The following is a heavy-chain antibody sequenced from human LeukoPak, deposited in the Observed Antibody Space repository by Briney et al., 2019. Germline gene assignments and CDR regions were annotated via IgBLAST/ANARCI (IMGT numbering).Heavy chain of an antibody. D-gene: IGHD2-2*02. V-gene: IGHV3-30*02. CDR2: ISEDGTKK. CDR3: AKDILPGVGSFDY. J-gene: IGHJ4*02. Sequence: GGSLRLSCAASGFIFSNSAIHWVRQSPGKGLGWVAFISEDGTKKFYVDSVKDRFTISRDNSKNTLYLQMTSLRPEDTAVYYCAKDILPGVGSFDYWGQGTLVTVSS. CDR1: GFIFSNSA.